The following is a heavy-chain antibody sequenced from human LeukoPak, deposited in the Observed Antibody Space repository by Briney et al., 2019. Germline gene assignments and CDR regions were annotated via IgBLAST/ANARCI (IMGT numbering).Heavy chain of an antibody. CDR2: ISSSSSYI. Sequence: GGSLRLSCAASGFTFSSYSMNWVRQAPGKGLEWVSSISSSSSYIYYADSVKGRFTISRDNAKNSLYLQMNSLRAEDTAVYYCAKDLLSNYYDSSGPSSFDYWGQGTLVTVSS. CDR1: GFTFSSYS. J-gene: IGHJ4*02. V-gene: IGHV3-21*04. D-gene: IGHD3-22*01. CDR3: AKDLLSNYYDSSGPSSFDY.